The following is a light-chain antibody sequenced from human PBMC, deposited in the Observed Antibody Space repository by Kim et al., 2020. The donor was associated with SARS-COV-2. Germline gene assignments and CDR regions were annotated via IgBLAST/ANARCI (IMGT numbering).Light chain of an antibody. V-gene: IGKV2-28*01. CDR1: QSLLQSDESNH. J-gene: IGKJ1*01. CDR3: MQTLQTPWT. Sequence: DIVMTQSPLSLPVTPGEPASISCRSSQSLLQSDESNHLEWYVHKPGQSPQLLIYLGSIRASGVPDRFSGSGSGTDFTLKISRVEAVDVGIYYCMQTLQTPWTFGQGTKVDIK. CDR2: LGS.